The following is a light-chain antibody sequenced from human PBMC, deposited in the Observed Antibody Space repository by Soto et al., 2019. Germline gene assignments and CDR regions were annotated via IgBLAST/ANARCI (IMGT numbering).Light chain of an antibody. Sequence: EIVLTQSPGTLSVSPGERATLSCRASQSVISSYLAWYQQKPGQAPRLLIYGTFNRATGIPDRFSGSGSATDFTLTISRLEPEDFAVYYCQQYASSSWTFGQGTKVEIK. CDR2: GTF. V-gene: IGKV3-20*01. CDR3: QQYASSSWT. J-gene: IGKJ1*01. CDR1: QSVISSY.